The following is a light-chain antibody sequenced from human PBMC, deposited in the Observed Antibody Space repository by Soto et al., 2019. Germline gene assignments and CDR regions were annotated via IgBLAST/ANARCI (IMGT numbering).Light chain of an antibody. V-gene: IGKV3-11*01. J-gene: IGKJ2*01. CDR2: DAS. CDR1: QSVSSY. CDR3: QQRSNWPHT. Sequence: EIVLTQSPATLSLSPGERATLSCRASQSVSSYLAWYQHKPGQAPRLLIYDASNRATGIPARFSGSGSGTDFTLTISSIEHEDFAVYYCQQRSNWPHTFGPGTKLEI.